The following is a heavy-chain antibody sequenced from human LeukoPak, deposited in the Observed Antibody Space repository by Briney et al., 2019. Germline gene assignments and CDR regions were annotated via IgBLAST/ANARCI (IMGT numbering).Heavy chain of an antibody. V-gene: IGHV3-53*01. D-gene: IGHD6-19*01. CDR1: GFTVSSNY. J-gene: IGHJ1*01. CDR2: IYSGGST. CDR3: ARVGTGGWSYFQH. Sequence: GGSLRLSCAASGFTVSSNYMSWVRQAPGKGLEWVSVIYSGGSTYYADSVKGRYTISRDNSKNTLYLQMNSLRAEDTAVYYCARVGTGGWSYFQHWGQGTLVTVSS.